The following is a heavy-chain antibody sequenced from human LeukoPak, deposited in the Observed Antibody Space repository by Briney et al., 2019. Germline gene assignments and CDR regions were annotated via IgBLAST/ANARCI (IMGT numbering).Heavy chain of an antibody. V-gene: IGHV1-24*01. CDR2: FDPEDGET. D-gene: IGHD2-15*01. CDR1: GYTLTELS. J-gene: IGHJ3*02. CDR3: ATDEVVVAANDAAFDI. Sequence: ASVKVSCKVSGYTLTELSMHWVRQAPGKGLEWMGGFDPEDGETIYAQEFQGRVTMTEDTSTDTAYMELSSLRSEDTAVYYCATDEVVVAANDAAFDIWGPGTMVTVSS.